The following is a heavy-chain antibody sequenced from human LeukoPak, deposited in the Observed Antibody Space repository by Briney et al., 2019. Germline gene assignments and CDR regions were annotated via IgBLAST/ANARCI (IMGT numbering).Heavy chain of an antibody. J-gene: IGHJ4*02. CDR2: LSSSSSYI. CDR3: ARDEDLSLVVVTQFDY. V-gene: IGHV3-21*01. D-gene: IGHD3-22*01. Sequence: GGSPRLSCAASGFTFSSYSMNWVRQAPGQGLEWVSSLSSSSSYIYYADSVKGRFTISRDNAKNALYLQMNSLRAEDTAVYYCARDEDLSLVVVTQFDYWGQGTLVTVSS. CDR1: GFTFSSYS.